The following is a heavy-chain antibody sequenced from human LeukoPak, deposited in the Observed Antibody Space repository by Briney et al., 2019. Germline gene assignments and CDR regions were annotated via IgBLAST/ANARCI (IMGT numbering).Heavy chain of an antibody. Sequence: ASVKVSCKASGYTFTGYYMHWVRQAPGQGLEWMGRIIPILGIANYAQKFQGRVTITADKSTSTAYMELSSLRSEDTAVYYCAGSMYYYDSSGPEYWGQGTLVTVSS. D-gene: IGHD3-22*01. CDR2: IIPILGIA. CDR3: AGSMYYYDSSGPEY. CDR1: GYTFTGYY. J-gene: IGHJ4*02. V-gene: IGHV1-69*02.